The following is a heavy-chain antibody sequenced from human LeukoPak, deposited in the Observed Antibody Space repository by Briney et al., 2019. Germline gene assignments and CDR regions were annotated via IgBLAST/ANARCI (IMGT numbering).Heavy chain of an antibody. Sequence: GGSLRLSCAASGFTFSSYAMSWVRQAPGKGLEWVSAISGSGGSTYYADSVKGRFTISRDNAKNSLYLQMNSLRAEDTAVYYCARKIFSYDSLWGQGTLVTVSS. CDR1: GFTFSSYA. CDR3: ARKIFSYDSL. CDR2: ISGSGGST. V-gene: IGHV3-23*01. J-gene: IGHJ4*02. D-gene: IGHD5-12*01.